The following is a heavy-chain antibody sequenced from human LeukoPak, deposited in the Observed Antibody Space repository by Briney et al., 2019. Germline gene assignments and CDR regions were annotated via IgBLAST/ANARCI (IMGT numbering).Heavy chain of an antibody. Sequence: SETLSLTCTVSGGSISSYYWSWIRQPAGEGLEWIGRIYSSGRTHYSPSLKSRVAISVDTSKNRFSLRLSSVTAADTAVYYCARDLGGSYSSETWFDPWGQGTLVTVSS. CDR3: ARDLGGSYSSETWFDP. D-gene: IGHD1-26*01. V-gene: IGHV4-4*07. J-gene: IGHJ5*02. CDR2: IYSSGRT. CDR1: GGSISSYY.